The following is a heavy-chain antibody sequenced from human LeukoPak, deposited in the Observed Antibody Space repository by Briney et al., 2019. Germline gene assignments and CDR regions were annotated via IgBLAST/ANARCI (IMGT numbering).Heavy chain of an antibody. D-gene: IGHD3-10*01. V-gene: IGHV4-59*08. CDR3: ARYALGGYCLDF. Sequence: PSETLSLTCSVSGGSISGYYWSWVRQTPGTGLEWIGFIYYKGNTNYNPSLKSRVTISLDMSKNQFSLQLSSVTAADTAVYYCARYALGGYCLDFWGQGTLVPVSS. J-gene: IGHJ4*02. CDR1: GGSISGYY. CDR2: IYYKGNT.